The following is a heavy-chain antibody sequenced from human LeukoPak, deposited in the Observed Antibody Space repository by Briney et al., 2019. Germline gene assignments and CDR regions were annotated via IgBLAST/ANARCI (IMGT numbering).Heavy chain of an antibody. Sequence: RGESLKISCQVSGYSFASYWIGWVRQMPGKGLEWMGIIYPGDSDTRYSPSFQGQVTISADKSINTAYLQWSSLKASDTAMYYCARHGSQADYYGRSGFWYFNLWGRGTMVTVSS. CDR3: ARHGSQADYYGRSGFWYFNL. D-gene: IGHD3-22*01. CDR1: GYSFASYW. CDR2: IYPGDSDT. V-gene: IGHV5-51*01. J-gene: IGHJ2*01.